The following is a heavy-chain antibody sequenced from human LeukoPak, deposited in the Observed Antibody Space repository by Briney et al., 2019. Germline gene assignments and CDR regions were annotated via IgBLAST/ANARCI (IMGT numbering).Heavy chain of an antibody. CDR3: ARTGWLQSDPFDS. J-gene: IGHJ4*02. CDR2: ISAYNGNT. Sequence: ASVKVSCKASGYTFTSYGISWVRQAPGQGLEWMGWISAYNGNTNYAQKLQGRVTMTTDTSTTTAYMELRSLISADTAVYYCARTGWLQSDPFDSWGQGTLVTVSS. D-gene: IGHD5-24*01. CDR1: GYTFTSYG. V-gene: IGHV1-18*01.